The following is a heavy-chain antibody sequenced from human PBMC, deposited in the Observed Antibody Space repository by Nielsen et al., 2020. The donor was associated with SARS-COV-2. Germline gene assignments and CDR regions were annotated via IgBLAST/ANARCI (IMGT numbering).Heavy chain of an antibody. CDR3: ARHQGSIVDV. Sequence: GESLKISCKGSGYSFTSYWISWVRQMPGKGLEWLGRIDPSDSYVNYSPSFQGRVTISADKSIDTAYLQWSSLRASDSAMYFCARHQGSIVDVWGQGTLVTVSS. J-gene: IGHJ4*02. D-gene: IGHD6-13*01. V-gene: IGHV5-10-1*01. CDR1: GYSFTSYW. CDR2: IDPSDSYV.